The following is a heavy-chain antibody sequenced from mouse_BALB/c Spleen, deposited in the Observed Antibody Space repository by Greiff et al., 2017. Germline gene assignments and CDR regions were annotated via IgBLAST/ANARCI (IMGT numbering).Heavy chain of an antibody. D-gene: IGHD3-3*01. J-gene: IGHJ1*01. CDR1: GFTFSSFG. V-gene: IGHV5-17*02. CDR3: ARWGQGYFDV. Sequence: DVHLVESGGGLVQPGGSRKLSCAASGFTFSSFGMHWVRQAPEKGLEWVAYISSGSSTIYYADTVKGRFTISRDNPKNTLFLQMTSLRSEDTAMYYCARWGQGYFDVWGAGTTVTVSA. CDR2: ISSGSSTI.